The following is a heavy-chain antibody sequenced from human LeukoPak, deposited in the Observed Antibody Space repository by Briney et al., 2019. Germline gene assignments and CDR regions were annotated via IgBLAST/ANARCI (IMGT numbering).Heavy chain of an antibody. Sequence: GASVKVSRKASGCTFSSYALSWVRQAPGQGLEWMGGIIPIFGTANYAQKFQGRVTITTDESTSTAYMELSSLRSEDTAVYYCAREGIAAAGGYMDVWGKGTTVTVSS. CDR3: AREGIAAAGGYMDV. CDR2: IIPIFGTA. V-gene: IGHV1-69*05. D-gene: IGHD6-13*01. J-gene: IGHJ6*03. CDR1: GCTFSSYA.